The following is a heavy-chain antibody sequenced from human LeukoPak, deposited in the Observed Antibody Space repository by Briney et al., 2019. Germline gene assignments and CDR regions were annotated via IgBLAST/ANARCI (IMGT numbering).Heavy chain of an antibody. V-gene: IGHV3-11*01. CDR2: ISSSGSTV. CDR1: GFTFSDYY. D-gene: IGHD6-25*01. CDR3: ARASNLAAAFDI. Sequence: GGSLRLSCAASGFTFSDYYMSWIRQAPGKGLEWVSYISSSGSTVYYADSVKGRFTISRDNAKNSLYLQMNSLRAEDTALYYCARASNLAAAFDIWGQGTMVTVSS. J-gene: IGHJ3*02.